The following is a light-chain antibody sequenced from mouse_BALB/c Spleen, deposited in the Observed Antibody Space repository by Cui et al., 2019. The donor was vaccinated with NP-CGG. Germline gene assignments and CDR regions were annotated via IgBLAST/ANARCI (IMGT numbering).Light chain of an antibody. V-gene: IGLV1*01. CDR3: ALWYSNHWV. J-gene: IGLJ1*01. CDR2: GTN. Sequence: QAVVTQESDLTTSPGETVTLTCRSTTGAVTTSNYANWVQEKPDHLFTGLIGGTNNRAPGVPARFSGSLTGDKAALTITGAQTEDEAIYFCALWYSNHWVFGGGTKLTVL. CDR1: TGAVTTSNY.